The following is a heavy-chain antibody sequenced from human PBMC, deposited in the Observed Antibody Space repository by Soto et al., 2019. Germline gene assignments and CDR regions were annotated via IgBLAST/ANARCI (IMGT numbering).Heavy chain of an antibody. CDR2: IIPILGIA. CDR3: AKDLQQQLVLGNWFDP. D-gene: IGHD6-13*01. CDR1: GGTFSSYT. V-gene: IGHV1-69*04. Sequence: ASVKVSCKASGGTFSSYTISWVRQAPGQGLEWMGRIIPILGIANYAQKFQGRVTITADKSKNTLYLQMNSLRAEDTAVYYCAKDLQQQLVLGNWFDPWGQGTLVTVSS. J-gene: IGHJ5*02.